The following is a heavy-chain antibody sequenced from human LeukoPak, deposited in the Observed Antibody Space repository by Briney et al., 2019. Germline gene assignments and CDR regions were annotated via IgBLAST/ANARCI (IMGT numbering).Heavy chain of an antibody. J-gene: IGHJ3*02. V-gene: IGHV4-34*01. CDR3: ARASKGLRRRWRDDAFDI. D-gene: IGHD4-17*01. CDR1: GGSFSGYY. Sequence: SETLSLTCAVYGGSFSGYYWSWIRQPPGKGLEWIGEINHSGSTNYNPSLKNRVTISVDTSKNQFSLKLSSVTAADTAVYYCARASKGLRRRWRDDAFDIWGQGTMVTVSS. CDR2: INHSGST.